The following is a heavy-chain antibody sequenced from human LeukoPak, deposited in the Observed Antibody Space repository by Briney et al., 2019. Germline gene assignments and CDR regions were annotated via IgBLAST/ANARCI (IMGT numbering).Heavy chain of an antibody. J-gene: IGHJ4*02. V-gene: IGHV1-2*02. CDR3: ARAHTTGGY. CDR1: GYTFIDYY. D-gene: IGHD1-1*01. CDR2: INPNAGGT. Sequence: GASVKVSCKASGYTFIDYYVHWVRQAPGQGLEWMGWINPNAGGTNYAQKFQGRVTMAWDTSITTTYMELSRLTSDDTAVYYCARAHTTGGYWGQGTQVTVSS.